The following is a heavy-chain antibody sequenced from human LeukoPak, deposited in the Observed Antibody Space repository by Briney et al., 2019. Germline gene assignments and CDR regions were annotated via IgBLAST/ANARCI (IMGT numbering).Heavy chain of an antibody. J-gene: IGHJ1*01. V-gene: IGHV1-69*13. D-gene: IGHD3-22*01. CDR3: ASTTYYYDSSGYYYLEYFQH. Sequence: SVKVSCKASGGTFISYAISWVRQAPGQGLEWMGGIIPIFGTANYAQKFQGRVTITADESTSTAYMELSSLRSEDTAVYYCASTTYYYDSSGYYYLEYFQHWGQGTLVTVSS. CDR2: IIPIFGTA. CDR1: GGTFISYA.